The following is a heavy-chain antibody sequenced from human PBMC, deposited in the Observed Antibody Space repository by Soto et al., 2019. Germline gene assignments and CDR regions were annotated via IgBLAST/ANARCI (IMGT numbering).Heavy chain of an antibody. CDR2: ISVYNGNT. CDR1: GYTFTSYG. J-gene: IGHJ6*02. CDR3: ARDAVDSSGYHHYYYYGMDV. D-gene: IGHD3-22*01. Sequence: ASVKVSCKASGYTFTSYGISWVRQAPGQGLEWMGWISVYNGNTKYAQKLQGRVTMTTDTSTSTAYMELRSLRSDDTAAYYCARDAVDSSGYHHYYYYGMDVWGQGTTVTVSS. V-gene: IGHV1-18*01.